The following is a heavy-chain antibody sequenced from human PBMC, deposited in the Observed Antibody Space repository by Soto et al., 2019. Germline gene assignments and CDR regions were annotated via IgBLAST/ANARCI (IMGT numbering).Heavy chain of an antibody. Sequence: SETLSLTCAVSGGSISSSNWWSWVRQPPGKGLEWIGEIYHSGSTNYNPSLKSRVTISVDKSKNQFSLKLSSVTAADTAVYHCARVWVGAKQPCDYWGQGTLVTVSS. CDR3: ARVWVGAKQPCDY. D-gene: IGHD1-26*01. CDR2: IYHSGST. CDR1: GGSISSSNW. J-gene: IGHJ4*02. V-gene: IGHV4-4*02.